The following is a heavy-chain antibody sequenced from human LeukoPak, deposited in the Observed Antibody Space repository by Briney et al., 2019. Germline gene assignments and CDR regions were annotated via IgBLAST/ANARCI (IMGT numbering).Heavy chain of an antibody. CDR2: ISSSSSYI. D-gene: IGHD3-22*01. CDR1: GFTFSSYS. CDR3: ARDGYYYDSSGYPPDY. J-gene: IGHJ4*02. V-gene: IGHV3-21*01. Sequence: GGSLRPSCAASGFTFSSYSMNWVRQAPGKGLEWVSSISSSSSYIYYADSVKGRFTISRDNAKNSLYLQMNSLRAEDTAVYYCARDGYYYDSSGYPPDYWGQGTLVTVSS.